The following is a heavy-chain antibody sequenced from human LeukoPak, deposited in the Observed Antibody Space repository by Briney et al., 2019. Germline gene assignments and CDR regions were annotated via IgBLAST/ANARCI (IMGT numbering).Heavy chain of an antibody. CDR3: ARDNGGNGSYYYYYMDV. D-gene: IGHD4-23*01. Sequence: PSETLSLTCTVSGGSISSYYWSWIRQPAGKGLEWIGRIYTSGSTNYNPSLESRVTMSVDTSKNQFSLKLSSVTAADTAVYYCARDNGGNGSYYYYYMDVWGKGTTVTVSS. CDR2: IYTSGST. V-gene: IGHV4-4*07. J-gene: IGHJ6*03. CDR1: GGSISSYY.